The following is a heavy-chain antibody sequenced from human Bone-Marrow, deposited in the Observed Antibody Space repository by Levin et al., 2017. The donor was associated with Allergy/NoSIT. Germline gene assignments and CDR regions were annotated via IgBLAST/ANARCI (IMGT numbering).Heavy chain of an antibody. J-gene: IGHJ4*02. V-gene: IGHV3-7*03. CDR3: ARDYAYNFFDK. Sequence: LSLTCAGSGFPFEKSWMSWVRQAPGRGLEWVPSIRDDGGEERYSDSVEGRFTISRDNGWKFLYLHLNSLRVEDTAIYYCARDYAYNFFDKWGQGVLVAVPS. CDR2: IRDDGGEE. D-gene: IGHD5-24*01. CDR1: GFPFEKSW.